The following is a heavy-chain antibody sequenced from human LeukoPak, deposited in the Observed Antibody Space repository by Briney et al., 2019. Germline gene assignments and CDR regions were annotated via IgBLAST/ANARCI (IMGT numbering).Heavy chain of an antibody. CDR2: ISGSSTYI. CDR1: GSTFSSYS. Sequence: GGSLRLSCAASGSTFSSYSMSWVRQTPGKGLEWVSSISGSSTYIWYADSVKGRFTISRDNAKNSLYLQMNSLRAEDTAVYYCAAGGSFDYWGQGTLVTVSS. V-gene: IGHV3-21*01. D-gene: IGHD3-16*01. CDR3: AAGGSFDY. J-gene: IGHJ4*02.